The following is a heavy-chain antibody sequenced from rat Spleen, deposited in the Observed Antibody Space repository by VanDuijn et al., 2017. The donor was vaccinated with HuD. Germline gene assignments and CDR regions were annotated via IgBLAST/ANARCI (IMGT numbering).Heavy chain of an antibody. D-gene: IGHD1-10*01. CDR1: VYSITTNY. Sequence: EVQLQESGPGLVKPSQSLSLTCSVTVYSITTNYWDWIRKFPGNKLEWMGYINSEGTTNYNPSLKSRISITRDTSKNQFFLQVNSVTTEDTATYYCARDNNYKAYWGQGVMVTVSS. J-gene: IGHJ2*01. V-gene: IGHV3-3*01. CDR3: ARDNNYKAY. CDR2: INSEGTT.